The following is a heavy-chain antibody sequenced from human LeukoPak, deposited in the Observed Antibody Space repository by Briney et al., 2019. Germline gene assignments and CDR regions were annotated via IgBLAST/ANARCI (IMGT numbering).Heavy chain of an antibody. CDR1: GFTFSSSW. D-gene: IGHD2-2*01. Sequence: GGSLRLSCAASGFTFSSSWMHWVRQAPGKGLVWVSRINPDGSTTTYADSVKGRFTISRDNAKNTLYLQMSSLRAEDTAVYYCARNTRTSFDIWGQGTLVTVSS. CDR3: ARNTRTSFDI. V-gene: IGHV3-74*01. CDR2: INPDGSTT. J-gene: IGHJ4*02.